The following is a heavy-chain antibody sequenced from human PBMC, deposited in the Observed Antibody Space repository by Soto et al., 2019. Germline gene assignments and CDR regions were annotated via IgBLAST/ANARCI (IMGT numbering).Heavy chain of an antibody. Sequence: SETLSLTCTVSGGSISSYYWSWIRQPPGKGLEWIGYIYYSGSTNYNPSLKSRVTISVDTSKNQFSLKLSSVTAADTAVYYCARRISGPSYWYFDLWGRGTLVTVSS. CDR2: IYYSGST. CDR3: ARRISGPSYWYFDL. J-gene: IGHJ2*01. D-gene: IGHD2-15*01. CDR1: GGSISSYY. V-gene: IGHV4-59*01.